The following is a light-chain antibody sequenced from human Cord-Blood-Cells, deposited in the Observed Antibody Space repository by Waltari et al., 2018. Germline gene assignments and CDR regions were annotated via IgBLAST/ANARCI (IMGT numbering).Light chain of an antibody. CDR2: GAS. CDR1: QSVSSSY. J-gene: IGKJ1*01. CDR3: QQYGSSPWT. Sequence: EIVLTQSPGTLSLSPGERATLSCRASQSVSSSYLAWYQQKPGQAPRLLIYGASSRATGIPDRFSGIGSGTDFTLTISRLEPEDFAVYYGQQYGSSPWTFGQGTKVEIK. V-gene: IGKV3-20*01.